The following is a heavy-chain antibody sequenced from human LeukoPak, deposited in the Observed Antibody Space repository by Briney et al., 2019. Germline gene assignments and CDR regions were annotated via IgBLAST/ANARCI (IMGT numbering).Heavy chain of an antibody. CDR2: ISGGGGST. J-gene: IGHJ2*01. D-gene: IGHD2-21*02. CDR3: AKDLEEIWVTWYFDL. V-gene: IGHV3-23*01. Sequence: ETLSLTCAVYGGSFSGYYWSWVRQAPGKGLEWVSAISGGGGSTYYADSVKGRFTISRDNSKNTLYLQMNSLRAEDTAVYYCAKDLEEIWVTWYFDLWGRGTLVTVSS. CDR1: GGSFSGYY.